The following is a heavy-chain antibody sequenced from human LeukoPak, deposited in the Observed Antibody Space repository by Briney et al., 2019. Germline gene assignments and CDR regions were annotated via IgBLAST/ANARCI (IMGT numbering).Heavy chain of an antibody. CDR3: AKAVNDAGYYFDY. V-gene: IGHV3-30*18. Sequence: GGSLRLSCAASAFTFSSYGMHWVRQAPGKGLEWVAVISYDGSNKYYADSVKGRFTISRDNSKYTLYLQMNSLRAEDTAVYYCAKAVNDAGYYFDYWGQGTLVTVSS. D-gene: IGHD1-1*01. J-gene: IGHJ4*02. CDR2: ISYDGSNK. CDR1: AFTFSSYG.